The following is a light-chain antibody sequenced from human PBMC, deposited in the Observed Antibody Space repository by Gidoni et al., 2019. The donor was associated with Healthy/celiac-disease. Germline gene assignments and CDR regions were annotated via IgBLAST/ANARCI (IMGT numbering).Light chain of an antibody. Sequence: DIVMTQSPDSLAVSLGERATINCKSSQSVLYSSNNKNYLAWYQQKPGQPPKGRAMASVALDRFSGSGSGTDFTLTISSLQAEDVAVYYCQQYYSTPYTFGQGTKLEIK. CDR1: QSVLYSSNNKNY. CDR2: AM. V-gene: IGKV4-1*01. CDR3: QQYYSTPYT. J-gene: IGKJ2*01.